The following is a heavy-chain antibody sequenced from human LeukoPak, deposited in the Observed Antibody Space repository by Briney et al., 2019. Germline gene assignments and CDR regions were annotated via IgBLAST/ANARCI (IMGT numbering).Heavy chain of an antibody. CDR1: GCTFTSYG. V-gene: IGHV1-18*01. CDR2: ISAYNGNT. Sequence: ASVKVSCKASGCTFTSYGISWVRQAPGQGLEWMGWISAYNGNTNYAQKFQGRVTITADESTSTAYMELSSLRSEDTAVYYCARDPYGSGSSDYWGQGTLVTVSS. D-gene: IGHD3-10*01. CDR3: ARDPYGSGSSDY. J-gene: IGHJ4*02.